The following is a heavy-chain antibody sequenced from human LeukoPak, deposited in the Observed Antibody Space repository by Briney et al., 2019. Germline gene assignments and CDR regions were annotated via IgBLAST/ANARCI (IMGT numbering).Heavy chain of an antibody. J-gene: IGHJ4*02. CDR3: ARVRFGDLDY. V-gene: IGHV4-34*01. CDR1: GGSFSGYY. CDR2: INHSGST. Sequence: SETLSLTCAVYGGSFSGYYWSWIRQPPGKGLEWIGEINHSGSTYYNPSLKSRVTISVDTSKNQFSLKLSSVTAADTAVYYCARVRFGDLDYWGQGTLVTVSS. D-gene: IGHD3-10*01.